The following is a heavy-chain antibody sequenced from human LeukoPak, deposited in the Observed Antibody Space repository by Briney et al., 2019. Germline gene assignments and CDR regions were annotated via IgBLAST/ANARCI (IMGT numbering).Heavy chain of an antibody. Sequence: ASVKVSCKASGYTFTSYYMHWVRQAPGQGLEWMGIINPSGGSTSYAQKFQGRVTMTRDTSTSTVYMELSSLRSEDTAVYYCAREDMFYDYVSGTYPYFDFWGQGTLVIVSS. CDR1: GYTFTSYY. CDR3: AREDMFYDYVSGTYPYFDF. D-gene: IGHD3-16*02. J-gene: IGHJ4*02. CDR2: INPSGGST. V-gene: IGHV1-46*01.